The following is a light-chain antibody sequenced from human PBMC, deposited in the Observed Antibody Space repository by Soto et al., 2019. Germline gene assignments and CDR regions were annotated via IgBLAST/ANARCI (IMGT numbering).Light chain of an antibody. CDR3: SSFAGTNSFV. CDR2: EVT. V-gene: IGLV2-8*01. CDR1: SRDVGGYNS. Sequence: QSALTQPASVSGSPGQSITISCTGTSRDVGGYNSVSWYQQHPATAPKLIIYEVTRRPSGVPDRIFGSKYDTTASLTVSGLQAEDEADYYCSSFAGTNSFVFGTGTKLTVL. J-gene: IGLJ1*01.